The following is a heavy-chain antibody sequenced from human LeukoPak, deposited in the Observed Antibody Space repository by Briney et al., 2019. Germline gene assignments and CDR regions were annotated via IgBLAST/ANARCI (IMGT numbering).Heavy chain of an antibody. CDR3: ARDRFDTAMEPYYFDY. D-gene: IGHD5-18*01. Sequence: ASVTVSCTASGYTFTGYSMDWVRQAPGQGLEWMGWINTNSGGTNYAQKFQGRVTKTRDTSISTAYMELSRLISDDTAVYYCARDRFDTAMEPYYFDYWGQGTLVTVSS. V-gene: IGHV1-2*02. J-gene: IGHJ4*02. CDR2: INTNSGGT. CDR1: GYTFTGYS.